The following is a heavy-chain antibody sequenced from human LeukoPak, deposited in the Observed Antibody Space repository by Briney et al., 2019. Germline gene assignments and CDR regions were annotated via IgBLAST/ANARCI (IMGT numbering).Heavy chain of an antibody. J-gene: IGHJ4*02. CDR1: GYTFISYG. D-gene: IGHD2-15*01. CDR2: ISANKGDT. V-gene: IGHV1-18*01. Sequence: ASLKVSCKTSGYTFISYGISWLRQAPGQGIEWMGWISANKGDTEYAQKFQGRLTVTRDTSTSTAYMGLKRLKSDDTAVYYCARADIIVVAGATPVGSALEYWGQGTLITVS. CDR3: ARADIIVVAGATPVGSALEY.